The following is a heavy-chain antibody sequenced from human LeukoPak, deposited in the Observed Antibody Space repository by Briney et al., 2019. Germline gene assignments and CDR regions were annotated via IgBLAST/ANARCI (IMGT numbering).Heavy chain of an antibody. J-gene: IGHJ6*03. CDR2: ISSSSDYI. CDR1: GFNFSSYS. D-gene: IGHD3-10*01. Sequence: GGSLRLSCAASGFNFSSYSMNWVRQAPGKGLEWVSSISSSSDYIYYADSVKGRFTISRDNSKNTLYLQMNSPRAEDTAVYYCAKANYYGSGSYYGLYYYYYMDVWGKGTTVTISS. V-gene: IGHV3-21*01. CDR3: AKANYYGSGSYYGLYYYYYMDV.